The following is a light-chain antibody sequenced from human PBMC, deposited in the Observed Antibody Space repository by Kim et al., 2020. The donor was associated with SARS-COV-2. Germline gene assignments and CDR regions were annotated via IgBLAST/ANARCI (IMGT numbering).Light chain of an antibody. CDR1: QSVSSN. CDR2: GAS. V-gene: IGKV3-15*01. J-gene: IGKJ4*01. CDR3: QQYNNWPLT. Sequence: IVMTQTPPTLSVFPGERATLSCRASQSVSSNLAWYQQKPGQAPRLLIYGASTRATGIPARFSGSASGTEFTLTISSLQSEDFALYHCQQYNNWPLTFGGGTKVDIK.